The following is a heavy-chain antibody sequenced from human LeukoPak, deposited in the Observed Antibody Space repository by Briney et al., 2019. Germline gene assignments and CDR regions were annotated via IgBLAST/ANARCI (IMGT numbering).Heavy chain of an antibody. D-gene: IGHD5-18*01. Sequence: PGGSLRLSCAATGFTFSSYAMSWVRQAPGKGLEWVSAISGSGGSTYYADSVKGRFTISRDNSKNTLYLQMNSLRAEDTAVYYCARDKDGYSYGTTSFDYWGQGTLVTVSS. CDR1: GFTFSSYA. CDR2: ISGSGGST. CDR3: ARDKDGYSYGTTSFDY. V-gene: IGHV3-23*01. J-gene: IGHJ4*02.